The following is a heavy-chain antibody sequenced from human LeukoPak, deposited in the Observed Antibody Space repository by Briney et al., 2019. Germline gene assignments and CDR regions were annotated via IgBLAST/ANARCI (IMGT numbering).Heavy chain of an antibody. J-gene: IGHJ4*02. D-gene: IGHD3-22*01. CDR1: GYSISSVYY. V-gene: IGHV4-38-2*02. CDR2: IHHSWST. CDR3: ARGGDYYFYDSSGYLAANFDY. Sequence: SETLSLTCTVSGYSISSVYYWGWIRQPPGKGLEWIGSIHHSWSTYYNPSLKSRVTISGDTSKNQFYMKLSSVTAADTAVYYCARGGDYYFYDSSGYLAANFDYWEQGTLVTVSS.